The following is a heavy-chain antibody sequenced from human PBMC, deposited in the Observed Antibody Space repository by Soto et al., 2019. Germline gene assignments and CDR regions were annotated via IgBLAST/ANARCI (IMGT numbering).Heavy chain of an antibody. CDR1: GFTFSSYA. Sequence: PGGSLRLSCAASGFTFSSYAMSWVRQAPGKGLEWVSAISGSGGSTYYADSVKGRFTISRDNSKNTLYLQMNSLRAEDTAVYYCAKDANYYDSSGYGYYFDYWGQGTLVTVSS. V-gene: IGHV3-23*01. CDR3: AKDANYYDSSGYGYYFDY. J-gene: IGHJ4*02. CDR2: ISGSGGST. D-gene: IGHD3-22*01.